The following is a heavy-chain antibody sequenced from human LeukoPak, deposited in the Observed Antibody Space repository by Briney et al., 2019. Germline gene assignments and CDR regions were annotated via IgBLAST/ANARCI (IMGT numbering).Heavy chain of an antibody. J-gene: IGHJ4*02. CDR3: ARHQSGEVAGY. D-gene: IGHD5-12*01. V-gene: IGHV5-51*01. CDR2: MYPGDSDI. CDR1: GYRFTNYW. Sequence: GESLKISCKGSGYRFTNYWIGWVRQMPGKGLEWMGIMYPGDSDIRYSPSFQGQVTISADNSISTAYLQWNSLEASDTAMYDCARHQSGEVAGYWGQGTLVTVSS.